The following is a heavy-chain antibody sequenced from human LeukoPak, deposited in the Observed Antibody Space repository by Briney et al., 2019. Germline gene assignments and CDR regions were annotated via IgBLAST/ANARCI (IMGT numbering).Heavy chain of an antibody. CDR1: GGSISSSSYY. D-gene: IGHD4-23*01. CDR2: IYYSGST. Sequence: PSETLSLTCTVSGGSISSSSYYWCWIRQPPGKGLEWIGSIYYSGSTNYNPSLKSRVTISVDTSKNQFSLKLSSVTAADTAVYYCARGRVKGMVVTPSGWSGWPYYYYMDVWGKGTTVTVSS. V-gene: IGHV4-39*07. J-gene: IGHJ6*03. CDR3: ARGRVKGMVVTPSGWSGWPYYYYMDV.